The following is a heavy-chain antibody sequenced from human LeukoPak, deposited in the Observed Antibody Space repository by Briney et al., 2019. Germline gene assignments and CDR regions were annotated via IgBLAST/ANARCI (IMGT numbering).Heavy chain of an antibody. J-gene: IGHJ4*02. CDR1: GFTFSSYG. CDR3: AKDRNFQDLDY. CDR2: ISYDGSNK. V-gene: IGHV3-30*18. Sequence: PGRSLRLSCAASGFTFSSYGMHWVRQAPGKGLEWVAVISYDGSNKYYADSVKGRFTISRDNSKNTLYLQMNSLRAEDTAVYYCAKDRNFQDLDYWGQGTLVTVSS. D-gene: IGHD2/OR15-2a*01.